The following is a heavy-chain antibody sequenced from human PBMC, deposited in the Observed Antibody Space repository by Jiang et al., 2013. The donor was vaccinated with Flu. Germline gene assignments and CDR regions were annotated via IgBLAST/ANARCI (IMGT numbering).Heavy chain of an antibody. CDR2: INHRGGT. Sequence: LLKPSETLSLTCSVYGGSLSGYYWSWIRQSPGKGLEWIGEINHRGGTNYNPSLKSRVTISIDTSKNHFSVKLNSVTAADTAVYYCARGHQGYFQSSGYYFNYWGQGTLVTVSS. CDR3: ARGHQGYFQSSGYYFNY. CDR1: GGSLSGYY. J-gene: IGHJ4*02. V-gene: IGHV4-34*01. D-gene: IGHD3-22*01.